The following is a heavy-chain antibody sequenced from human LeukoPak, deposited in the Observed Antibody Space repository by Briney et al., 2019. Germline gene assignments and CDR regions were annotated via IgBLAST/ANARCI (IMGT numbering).Heavy chain of an antibody. CDR3: ARDPVGYWGGFDP. J-gene: IGHJ5*02. D-gene: IGHD3-16*01. Sequence: SETLSLTCTVSGGSISSYYWSWIRQPPGKGLEWIGYIYYSGSTNYNPSLKSRVTISVDTSKNQFSLKLSSVTAADTAVYFCARDPVGYWGGFDPWGQGTLVTVSS. CDR1: GGSISSYY. V-gene: IGHV4-59*01. CDR2: IYYSGST.